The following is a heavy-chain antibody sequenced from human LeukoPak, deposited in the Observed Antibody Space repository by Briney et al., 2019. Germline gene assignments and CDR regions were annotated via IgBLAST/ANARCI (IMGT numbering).Heavy chain of an antibody. CDR3: ASGYYGTRTLAFDY. Sequence: SETLSLTCTVSGGSISSYYWSWIRQPPGKGLEWIGYIYYSGSTNYNPSLKSRVTISVDTSKNQFYLKLSSVTAADTAVYYCASGYYGTRTLAFDYWGQGTLVTVSS. D-gene: IGHD4-17*01. CDR2: IYYSGST. V-gene: IGHV4-59*01. J-gene: IGHJ4*02. CDR1: GGSISSYY.